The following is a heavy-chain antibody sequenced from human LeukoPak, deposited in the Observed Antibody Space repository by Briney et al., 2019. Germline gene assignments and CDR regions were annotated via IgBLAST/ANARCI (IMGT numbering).Heavy chain of an antibody. CDR3: ASSAAAGTFWFDP. CDR2: IYYSGST. Sequence: HPLSLPCTLSGRPIRSGGHYWSWIRPHPGKGLEWFGYIYYSGSTYYNASLKSRVTISVDTSKNQFSLKVSSVTAADTAVYYCASSAAAGTFWFDPWGQGTLVTVSS. J-gene: IGHJ5*02. D-gene: IGHD6-13*01. V-gene: IGHV4-31*03. CDR1: GRPIRSGGHY.